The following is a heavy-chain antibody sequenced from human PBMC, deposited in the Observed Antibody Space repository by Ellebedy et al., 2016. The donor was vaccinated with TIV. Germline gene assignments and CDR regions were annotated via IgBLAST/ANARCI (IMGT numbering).Heavy chain of an antibody. V-gene: IGHV1-46*01. D-gene: IGHD6-6*01. CDR1: GYTFTSYY. Sequence: ASVKVSCXASGYTFTSYYMHWVRQAPGQGLEWMGIINPSGGSTSYAQKFQGRVTMTRDTSTSTVYMELSSLRSEDTAVYYCATATLEYSSSSVLYYMDVWGKGTTVTVSS. J-gene: IGHJ6*03. CDR2: INPSGGST. CDR3: ATATLEYSSSSVLYYMDV.